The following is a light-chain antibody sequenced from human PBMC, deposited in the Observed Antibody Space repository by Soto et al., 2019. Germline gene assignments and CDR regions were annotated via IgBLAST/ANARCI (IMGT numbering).Light chain of an antibody. J-gene: IGLJ1*01. Sequence: QSVLTQPPSVSGAPGQRVTISCTGSSSNIGAGYDVHWYQQLPGTAPKLLIYGNNNRPSGVPDRFSGSKSGTSASLAITGLQAEDEADYYCQSYDSSLSGYVCGTGTKLTV. CDR3: QSYDSSLSGYV. CDR2: GNN. CDR1: SSNIGAGYD. V-gene: IGLV1-40*01.